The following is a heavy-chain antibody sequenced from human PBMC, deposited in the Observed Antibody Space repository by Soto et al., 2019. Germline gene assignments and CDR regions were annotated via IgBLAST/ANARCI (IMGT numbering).Heavy chain of an antibody. CDR1: GFTFISYA. CDR3: AKDYMIVVRGWFDP. Sequence: GGSLRLSCAASGFTFISYAMSWVRQAPGKGLEWVSAISGSGGSTYYADSVKGRFTISRDNSKNTLYLQMNSLRAEDTAVYYCAKDYMIVVRGWFDPWGQGTLVTVSS. D-gene: IGHD3-22*01. CDR2: ISGSGGST. J-gene: IGHJ5*02. V-gene: IGHV3-23*01.